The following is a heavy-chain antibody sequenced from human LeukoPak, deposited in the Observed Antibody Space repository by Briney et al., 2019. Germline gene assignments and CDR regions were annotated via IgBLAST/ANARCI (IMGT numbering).Heavy chain of an antibody. CDR3: AKDPFAVPGYYYGMDV. CDR2: ISYDGSNK. V-gene: IGHV3-30-3*01. J-gene: IGHJ6*02. D-gene: IGHD6-19*01. Sequence: GGSLRLSCAASGFTFSSYAMHWVRQAPGKGLEWVAVISYDGSNKYYADSVKGRFTISRDNSKNTLYLQMNSLRAEDTAVYYCAKDPFAVPGYYYGMDVWGQGTTVTVSS. CDR1: GFTFSSYA.